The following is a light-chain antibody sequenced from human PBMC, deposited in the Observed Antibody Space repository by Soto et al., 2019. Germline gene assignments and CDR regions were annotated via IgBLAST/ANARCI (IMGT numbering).Light chain of an antibody. Sequence: DIVMVPAPATLSVSPGESVPASCLASQLFSRNLAWYTTKPGQAPRLLIYGVSTRDTGVPDRLSGSASGTEFTLTISSLQSEDFAVYDGQQYNNWPRTFGQGTRLEI. CDR1: QLFSRN. CDR2: GVS. V-gene: IGKV3-15*01. J-gene: IGKJ5*01. CDR3: QQYNNWPRT.